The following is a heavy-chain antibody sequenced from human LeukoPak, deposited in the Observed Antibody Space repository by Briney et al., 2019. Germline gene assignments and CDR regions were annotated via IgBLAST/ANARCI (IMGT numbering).Heavy chain of an antibody. CDR1: GFTFSNYS. CDR2: IASSSSTI. Sequence: GGSLRLSCAASGFTFSNYSMNWVRQAPGKGLEWVSYIASSSSTIYYADSVKGRFTISRDNAKNSLYLQMNSLRAEDTAVYYCAGKGGENGDYNAPLLDYWGQGTLVTVSS. J-gene: IGHJ4*02. V-gene: IGHV3-48*01. CDR3: AGKGGENGDYNAPLLDY. D-gene: IGHD4-17*01.